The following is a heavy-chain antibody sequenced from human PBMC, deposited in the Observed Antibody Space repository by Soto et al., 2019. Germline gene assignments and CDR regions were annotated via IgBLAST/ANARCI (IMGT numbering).Heavy chain of an antibody. CDR1: GFTFSSYW. Sequence: EVQLVESGGGLVQPGGSLRLACAASGFTFSSYWMSWVRQAPGKGLEWVANIKQDGSEKYYVDSVKGRFTISRDNAKNSLSLQMNSLRAEDTAVYYFARVKQGSWYYFDYWGQGTLVTVSS. V-gene: IGHV3-7*01. J-gene: IGHJ4*02. CDR2: IKQDGSEK. CDR3: ARVKQGSWYYFDY. D-gene: IGHD6-13*01.